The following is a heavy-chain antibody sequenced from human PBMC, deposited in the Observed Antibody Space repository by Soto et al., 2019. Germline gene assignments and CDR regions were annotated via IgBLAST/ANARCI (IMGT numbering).Heavy chain of an antibody. J-gene: IGHJ6*04. CDR3: TRANGDDLHMDV. D-gene: IGHD4-17*01. Sequence: ASVKVSCKASGYTFTGYGLSWVRQAPGQGLEWVGWISVYNGNTKYARELQGRVTVTRDTSTSTAYMELRSLRSDDTAVYYCTRANGDDLHMDVWGNGTTVTVSS. CDR1: GYTFTGYG. CDR2: ISVYNGNT. V-gene: IGHV1-18*01.